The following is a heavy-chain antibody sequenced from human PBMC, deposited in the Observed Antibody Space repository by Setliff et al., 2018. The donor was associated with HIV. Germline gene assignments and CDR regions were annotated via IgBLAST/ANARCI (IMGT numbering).Heavy chain of an antibody. J-gene: IGHJ4*02. V-gene: IGHV4-39*01. CDR1: GGSISSSSYY. D-gene: IGHD1-26*01. CDR3: ARHLRWELPYYFDY. Sequence: SETLSLTCTVSGGSISSSSYYWGWIRQPPGKGLEWIGSIYYSGATYYNPSLKSRVTLSVDTSNNQFSLKLSSVTAADTAVYYCARHLRWELPYYFDYWGQGTLVTVPS. CDR2: IYYSGAT.